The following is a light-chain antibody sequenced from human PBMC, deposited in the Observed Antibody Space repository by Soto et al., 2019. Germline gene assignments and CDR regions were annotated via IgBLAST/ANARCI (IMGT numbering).Light chain of an antibody. CDR1: QSISNW. V-gene: IGKV1-5*01. Sequence: DIQMTQSPSTLSASVGDRVTITCRASQSISNWLAWFQQKPGKAPNLLIYDASTLESGVPSRFSGSGSGTEFTLTISSLQPDDFATYYCQQYKTYSWTFGQGTKVKLK. CDR2: DAS. CDR3: QQYKTYSWT. J-gene: IGKJ1*01.